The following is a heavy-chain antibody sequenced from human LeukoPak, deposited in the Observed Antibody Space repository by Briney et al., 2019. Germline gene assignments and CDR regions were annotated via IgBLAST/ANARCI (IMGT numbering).Heavy chain of an antibody. Sequence: PGGSLRLSCAASGFTFSSYGMHWVRQAPGKGLEWVAAIWYDGSNKYYADSVKGRFTISRDNSKNTLYLQMNSLRAEDTAVYYCAKGTRIAVATFDYWGQGTLVTVSS. D-gene: IGHD6-19*01. J-gene: IGHJ4*02. V-gene: IGHV3-33*06. CDR2: IWYDGSNK. CDR3: AKGTRIAVATFDY. CDR1: GFTFSSYG.